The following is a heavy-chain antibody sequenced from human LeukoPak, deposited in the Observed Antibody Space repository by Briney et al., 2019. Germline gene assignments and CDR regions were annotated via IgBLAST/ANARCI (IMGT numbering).Heavy chain of an antibody. J-gene: IGHJ5*02. CDR2: ISAYNGNT. D-gene: IGHD6-19*01. V-gene: IGHV1-18*01. CDR3: ARANQTGARVAVAAIIRGWWFDP. Sequence: ASVKVSCKASGGTFSSYAISWVRQAPGQGLEWMGWISAYNGNTNYAQKLQGRVTMTTDTSTSTAYMELRSLRSDDTAVYYCARANQTGARVAVAAIIRGWWFDPWGQGTLVTVSS. CDR1: GGTFSSYA.